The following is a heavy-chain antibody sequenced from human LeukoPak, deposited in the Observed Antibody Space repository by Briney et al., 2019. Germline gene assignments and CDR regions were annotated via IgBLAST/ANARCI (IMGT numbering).Heavy chain of an antibody. Sequence: QPGGSLRLSCAASGFTSSNYAMNWVRQAPGKGLEWVSAISGSGADTYYADSVKGRFTISRDNSKNTLYLQMNSLRAEDTAIYFCAKELRRSPTYYFDYWGQGTLVTVSS. CDR2: ISGSGADT. CDR3: AKELRRSPTYYFDY. D-gene: IGHD2-15*01. J-gene: IGHJ4*02. CDR1: GFTSSNYA. V-gene: IGHV3-23*01.